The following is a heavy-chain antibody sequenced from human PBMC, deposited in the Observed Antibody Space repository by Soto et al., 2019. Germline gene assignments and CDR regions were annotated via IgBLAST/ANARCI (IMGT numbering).Heavy chain of an antibody. Sequence: PGESLRVSCKGAGYRFTSYGSGWVRQMPGKGLEWMGIIYPGDSDPRYSPSFQGQVTISADKSISTAYLQWSSLKASDTAMYYYARLRGLLPDYWGQGTLVTVSS. CDR3: ARLRGLLPDY. CDR2: IYPGDSDP. D-gene: IGHD2-15*01. V-gene: IGHV5-51*01. CDR1: GYRFTSYG. J-gene: IGHJ4*02.